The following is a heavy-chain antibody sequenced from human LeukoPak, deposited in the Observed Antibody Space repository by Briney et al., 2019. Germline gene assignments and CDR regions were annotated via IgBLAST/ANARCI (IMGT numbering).Heavy chain of an antibody. D-gene: IGHD1-26*01. V-gene: IGHV1-18*01. J-gene: IGHJ3*02. CDR3: VRRAYSGSYSI. CDR1: GCTFPSYG. CDR2: ISAYNGNT. Sequence: GASVTVSFQASGCTFPSYGISWVRQAPGQGLEWMGWISAYNGNTNYAQKLQGRVTMTSDTSTSTSYMELRSLRADDTAVYYCVRRAYSGSYSIWGQGTMVTVSS.